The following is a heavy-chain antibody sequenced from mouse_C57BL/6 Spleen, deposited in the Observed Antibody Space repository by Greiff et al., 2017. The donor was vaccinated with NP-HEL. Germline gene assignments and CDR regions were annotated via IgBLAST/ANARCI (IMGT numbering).Heavy chain of an antibody. J-gene: IGHJ4*01. D-gene: IGHD1-1*01. CDR3: ARGNYYGSSYYAMDY. Sequence: QVQLQQSGPELVKPGASVKISCKASGYSFTSYYIHWVKQRPGQGLEWIGWIYPGSGNTKNNEKFKGKATLTADTSSSTAYMQLSRLTSEDSSVYYCARGNYYGSSYYAMDYWGQGTSVTFSS. CDR1: GYSFTSYY. CDR2: IYPGSGNT. V-gene: IGHV1-66*01.